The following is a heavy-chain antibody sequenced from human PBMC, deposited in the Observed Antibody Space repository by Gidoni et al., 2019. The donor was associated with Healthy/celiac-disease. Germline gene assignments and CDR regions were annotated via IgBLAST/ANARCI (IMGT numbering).Heavy chain of an antibody. Sequence: HVQHLHAGAEVKKPRSSVKFSCKAFGGSFRSYAISWVGQAPGQGIEWMGGIIPIFGTANYAQKVQGRVTITADESTSTAYMELSSLRSKDTAVYYCARERGGIAADGALPIDYWGQGTLVTVSS. CDR2: IIPIFGTA. D-gene: IGHD6-13*01. CDR3: ARERGGIAADGALPIDY. V-gene: IGHV1-69*12. J-gene: IGHJ4*02. CDR1: GGSFRSYA.